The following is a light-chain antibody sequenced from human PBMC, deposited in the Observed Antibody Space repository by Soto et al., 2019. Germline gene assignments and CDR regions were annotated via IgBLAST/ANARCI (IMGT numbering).Light chain of an antibody. CDR1: NRDVGGYNY. CDR3: CSYSSSSALDVI. V-gene: IGLV2-14*01. CDR2: EVT. J-gene: IGLJ2*01. Sequence: QSALAQPASVSGSPGQSITISCAGTNRDVGGYNYVSWYQQYPGKAPKLIIYEVTYRPSGVSNRFSGSKSGNTASLTISGLQAEDEADYYCCSYSSSSALDVIFGGGTKLTVL.